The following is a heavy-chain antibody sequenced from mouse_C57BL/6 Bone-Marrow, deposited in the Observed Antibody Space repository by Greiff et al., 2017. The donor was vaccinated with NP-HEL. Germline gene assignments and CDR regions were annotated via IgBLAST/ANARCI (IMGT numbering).Heavy chain of an antibody. V-gene: IGHV2-2*01. D-gene: IGHD2-5*01. CDR2: IWSGGST. J-gene: IGHJ1*01. CDR3: ARGSNDWYFDV. CDR1: GFSLTSYG. Sequence: QVQLKESGPGLVQPSQSLSITCTVSGFSLTSYGVHWVRQSPGKGLEWLGVIWSGGSTDYNAAFISRLSISKDNSKSQVFFKMNSLQADDTAIYYCARGSNDWYFDVWGPGTTVTVSS.